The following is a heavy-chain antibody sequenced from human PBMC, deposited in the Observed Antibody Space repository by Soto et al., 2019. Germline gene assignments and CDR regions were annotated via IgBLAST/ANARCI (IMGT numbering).Heavy chain of an antibody. J-gene: IGHJ4*02. CDR2: FYYSGTT. Sequence: PSETLSLTCTVSGDSITASYSNWAWIRQPPGKGLEWIGTFYYSGTTSQNPPLRSRITISGDTSRNQFSMNLRSVTAADIGVYYCAKLVRDHVRRSDFDYWGQGTLVTISS. D-gene: IGHD3-10*02. CDR3: AKLVRDHVRRSDFDY. CDR1: GDSITASYSN. V-gene: IGHV4-39*01.